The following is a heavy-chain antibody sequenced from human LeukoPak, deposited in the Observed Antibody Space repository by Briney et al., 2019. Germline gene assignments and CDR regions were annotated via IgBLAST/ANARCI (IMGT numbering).Heavy chain of an antibody. Sequence: GGSLRLSCAASGVTFSSDAMSWGRQAPGKGLEWFSAISGSGGTTYYADSVKGRFTISRDHSKSTLYVQMNSLRAEDTAVYYCAIVVAARQGTIDPWGQGTLVTISS. D-gene: IGHD6-6*01. J-gene: IGHJ5*02. V-gene: IGHV3-23*01. CDR1: GVTFSSDA. CDR2: ISGSGGTT. CDR3: AIVVAARQGTIDP.